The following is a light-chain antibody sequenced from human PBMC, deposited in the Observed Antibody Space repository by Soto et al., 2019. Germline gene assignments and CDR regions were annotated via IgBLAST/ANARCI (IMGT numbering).Light chain of an antibody. CDR1: SSDVGGYNY. V-gene: IGLV2-8*01. Sequence: QSVLTQPPSASGSPGQSVTISCTGTSSDVGGYNYVSWYQQHPGKAPKVVIYKVSQRPSGVPDRFPGSKSDNTASLTVSGLQAEDEADYYCSSYAGSSNVVFGGGTKLTVL. J-gene: IGLJ2*01. CDR3: SSYAGSSNVV. CDR2: KVS.